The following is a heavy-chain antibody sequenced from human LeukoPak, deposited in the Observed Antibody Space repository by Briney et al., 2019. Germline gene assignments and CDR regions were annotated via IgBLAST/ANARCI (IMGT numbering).Heavy chain of an antibody. Sequence: GASVKVSCKASGGTFSSYAISCVRQAPGQGLEWMGGIIPIFGTANYAQKFQGRVTITTDESTSTAYMELSSLRSEDTAVYYCARNSGSFRGIYYYYMDVWGKGTTVTVSS. J-gene: IGHJ6*03. CDR2: IIPIFGTA. CDR1: GGTFSSYA. CDR3: ARNSGSFRGIYYYYMDV. V-gene: IGHV1-69*05. D-gene: IGHD3-10*01.